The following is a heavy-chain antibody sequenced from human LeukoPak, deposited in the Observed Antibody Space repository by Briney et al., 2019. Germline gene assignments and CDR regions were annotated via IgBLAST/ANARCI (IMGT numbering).Heavy chain of an antibody. CDR3: ASPIAARRHAFDI. V-gene: IGHV4-34*01. Sequence: SETLSLTCAVYGGSFSGYYWSWIRQPPGKGLEWIGEINLSGSTNYNPSLKSRATISVDTSKNQFSLKLSSVTAADTAVYYCASPIAARRHAFDIWGQGTMVTVSS. CDR1: GGSFSGYY. J-gene: IGHJ3*02. D-gene: IGHD6-6*01. CDR2: INLSGST.